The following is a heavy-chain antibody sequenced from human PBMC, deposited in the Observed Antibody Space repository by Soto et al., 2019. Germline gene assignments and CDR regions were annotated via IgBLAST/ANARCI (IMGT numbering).Heavy chain of an antibody. V-gene: IGHV6-1*01. CDR2: TYYRSKWYN. Sequence: KQSQTLSLTCAISGDSVSSNSAAWNWIRQSPSRGLEWLGRTYYRSKWYNDYAVAVKSRITINPDTSKNQFSLQLNSVTPEDTAVYYGARGGGVAARHAFDIWGQGTMVTVSS. D-gene: IGHD6-6*01. J-gene: IGHJ3*02. CDR3: ARGGGVAARHAFDI. CDR1: GDSVSSNSAA.